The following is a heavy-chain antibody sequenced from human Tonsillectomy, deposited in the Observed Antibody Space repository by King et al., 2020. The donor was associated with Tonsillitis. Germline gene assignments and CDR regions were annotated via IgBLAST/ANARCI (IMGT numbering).Heavy chain of an antibody. V-gene: IGHV3-30*18. CDR3: AKTRQWLVHFDY. D-gene: IGHD6-19*01. CDR1: GFTFSSYG. Sequence: QLVQSGGGVVQPGRSLRLSCAASGFTFSSYGIHWVRQAPGKGLEWVAVISSDGSKTYYADSVRGRFTISRDNSKNTLYLQMNSLRADDTAVYYCAKTRQWLVHFDYWGQGTLVTVSS. CDR2: ISSDGSKT. J-gene: IGHJ4*02.